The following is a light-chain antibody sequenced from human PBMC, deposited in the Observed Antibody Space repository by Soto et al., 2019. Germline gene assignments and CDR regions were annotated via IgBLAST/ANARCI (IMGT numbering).Light chain of an antibody. CDR3: QQYNSYPWT. CDR2: KAS. CDR1: QYISTW. Sequence: DIQMTQSPSTLSASVGDRVTVTCRASQYISTWLAWYQQKPGKAPKLLIYKASSLESGVPSRFSGSGSETVFTLTISSLQPDDFATYYCQQYNSYPWTFGQGTKVDIK. V-gene: IGKV1-5*03. J-gene: IGKJ1*01.